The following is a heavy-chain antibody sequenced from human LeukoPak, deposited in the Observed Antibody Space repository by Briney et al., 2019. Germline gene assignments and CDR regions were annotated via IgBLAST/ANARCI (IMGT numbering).Heavy chain of an antibody. CDR2: MNPNTGDT. Sequence: ASVKVSCKASGYSFTNYDINWVRQATGQGLEWMGYMNPNTGDTGYAQKFQGRVTMTRDTSTSTAYMELTSLGSEDTAVYYCARGREIVVVPAASLNDFWGQGTLVTVSS. J-gene: IGHJ4*02. CDR3: ARGREIVVVPAASLNDF. CDR1: GYSFTNYD. V-gene: IGHV1-8*01. D-gene: IGHD2-2*01.